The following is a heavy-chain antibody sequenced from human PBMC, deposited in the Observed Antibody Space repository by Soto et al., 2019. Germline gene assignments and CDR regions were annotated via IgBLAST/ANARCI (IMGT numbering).Heavy chain of an antibody. CDR3: ARDKITGLFDY. Sequence: QVQLQQWGEGLLKPSETLSLTCAVYGGSFSGYYWTWIRQPPGTGLESIGEINHSGSTNYNPSLKSRVIISVDTSKNQFSLTLPYVTAADTAVYYCARDKITGLFDYWGQGTLVTVSS. J-gene: IGHJ4*02. V-gene: IGHV4-34*01. CDR2: INHSGST. D-gene: IGHD2-8*02. CDR1: GGSFSGYY.